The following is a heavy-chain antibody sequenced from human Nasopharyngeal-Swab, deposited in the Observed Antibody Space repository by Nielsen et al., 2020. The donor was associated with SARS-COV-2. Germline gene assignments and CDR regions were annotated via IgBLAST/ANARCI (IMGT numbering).Heavy chain of an antibody. CDR3: ASVEVGGDRAFDI. CDR1: GYTFTSYG. V-gene: IGHV1-18*01. CDR2: ISAYNGNT. D-gene: IGHD2-21*02. Sequence: ASVKVSCKASGYTFTSYGISWVRQAPGQGLEWMGWISAYNGNTNYAQKFQGRVTITADKSTSTAYMELSSLRSEDTAVYYCASVEVGGDRAFDIWGQGTMVTVSS. J-gene: IGHJ3*02.